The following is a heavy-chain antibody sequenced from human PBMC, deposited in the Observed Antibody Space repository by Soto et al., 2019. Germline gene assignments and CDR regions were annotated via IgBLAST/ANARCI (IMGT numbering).Heavy chain of an antibody. D-gene: IGHD6-19*01. CDR1: GFTFSSYA. V-gene: IGHV3-23*01. CDR2: ISGSGGST. CDR3: EKAFCLAVAGKNFDY. J-gene: IGHJ4*02. Sequence: GGSLRLSCAASGFTFSSYAMSWVRQAPGKGLEWVSAISGSGGSTYYADSVKGRFTISRDNSKNTLYLQMNSLRAEDTAVYYCEKAFCLAVAGKNFDYWGQGPLVPVSS.